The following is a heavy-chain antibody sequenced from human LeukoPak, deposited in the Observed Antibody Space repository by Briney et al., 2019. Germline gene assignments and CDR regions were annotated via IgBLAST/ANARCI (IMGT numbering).Heavy chain of an antibody. CDR1: GGSISSGDYY. J-gene: IGHJ5*02. V-gene: IGHV4-31*03. CDR3: ARDCSSTSCRNWFDP. D-gene: IGHD2-2*01. Sequence: SQTLSLTCTVSGGSISSGDYYWSWIRQHPGKGLEWIGYIYYSGSTYYNPSLKSRVTISVDTSKNQFSLKLSSVTAADTAVYYCARDCSSTSCRNWFDPWGQGTLVTVSS. CDR2: IYYSGST.